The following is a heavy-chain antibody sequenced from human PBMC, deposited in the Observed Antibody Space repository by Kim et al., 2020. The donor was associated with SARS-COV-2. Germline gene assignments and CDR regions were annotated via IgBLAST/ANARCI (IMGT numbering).Heavy chain of an antibody. CDR3: ARGRAQTEGGMDV. CDR1: GGSFSGYY. V-gene: IGHV4-34*01. CDR2: INHSGST. Sequence: SETLSLTCAVYGGSFSGYYWSWIRQPPGKGLEWIGEINHSGSTNYNPSLKSRVTISVDTSKNQFSLKLSSVTAADTAVYYCARGRAQTEGGMDVWGQGTTVTVSS. J-gene: IGHJ6*02.